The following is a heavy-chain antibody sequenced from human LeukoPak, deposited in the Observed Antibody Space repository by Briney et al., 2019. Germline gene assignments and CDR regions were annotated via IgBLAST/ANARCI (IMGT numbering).Heavy chain of an antibody. CDR1: GGSISYSNYY. CDR2: IYYSGST. D-gene: IGHD2-15*01. V-gene: IGHV4-39*01. Sequence: PSETLSLTCTVSGGSISYSNYYWGWIRQPPGKGLEWIGNIYYSGSTYYSPSLKSRVTVSLDTSMNQFSLKLTSVTAADTAVFFCARWYSSDYYFDYWGQGTLVTVSS. J-gene: IGHJ4*02. CDR3: ARWYSSDYYFDY.